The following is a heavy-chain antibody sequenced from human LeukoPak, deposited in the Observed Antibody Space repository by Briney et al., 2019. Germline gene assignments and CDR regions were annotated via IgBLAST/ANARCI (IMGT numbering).Heavy chain of an antibody. CDR3: ASPRGHGYWYFDL. V-gene: IGHV4-34*01. J-gene: IGHJ2*01. CDR2: INHSGST. CDR1: GGSFSGYY. D-gene: IGHD4-17*01. Sequence: SETLSLTCAVYGGSFSGYYWSWIRQPPGKGLEWIGEINHSGSTNYNPSLKSRVTISVDTSKNQFSLKLSSVTAADTAVYYCASPRGHGYWYFDLWGRGTLVTVSS.